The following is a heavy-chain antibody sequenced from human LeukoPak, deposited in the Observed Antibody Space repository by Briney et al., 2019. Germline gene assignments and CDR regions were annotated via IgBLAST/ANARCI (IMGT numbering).Heavy chain of an antibody. J-gene: IGHJ4*02. CDR3: AKDFSVYASNDLFDY. D-gene: IGHD5/OR15-5a*01. V-gene: IGHV3-23*01. CDR1: GFTFSSYA. Sequence: GGSLRLSCAASGFTFSSYAMSWVRQAPGKGLEWVSAISGSGGSTYYADSAKGRFTISRDNSKNTLYLQMNSLRAEDTAVYYCAKDFSVYASNDLFDYWGQGTLVTVSS. CDR2: ISGSGGST.